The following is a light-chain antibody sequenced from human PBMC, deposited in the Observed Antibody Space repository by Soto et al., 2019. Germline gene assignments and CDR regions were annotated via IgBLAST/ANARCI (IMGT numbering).Light chain of an antibody. Sequence: EIVLTQSPGTLSLSPGERATLSCRASQSVGSNYLAWYQQKPGQAPSLLIYGASTRATGIPDRFSGSGSGTDFTLTITRLEPEDFAVYYCHQYGISPGTFGQGTKLEIK. CDR3: HQYGISPGT. CDR1: QSVGSNY. V-gene: IGKV3-20*01. J-gene: IGKJ2*01. CDR2: GAS.